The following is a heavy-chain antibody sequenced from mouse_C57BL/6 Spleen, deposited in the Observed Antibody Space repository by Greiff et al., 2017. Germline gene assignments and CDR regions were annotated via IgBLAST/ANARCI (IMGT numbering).Heavy chain of an antibody. D-gene: IGHD2-3*01. V-gene: IGHV14-4*01. CDR1: GFNIKDDY. CDR3: TTGGLLQEFFDY. J-gene: IGHJ2*01. Sequence: VQLQQSGAELVRPGASVKLSCTASGFNIKDDYMHWVKQRPEQGLEWIGWIDPENGDTEYASKFQGKATITADTSSNTAYLQLSSLTSEDTAVYYCTTGGLLQEFFDYWGQGTTLTVSS. CDR2: IDPENGDT.